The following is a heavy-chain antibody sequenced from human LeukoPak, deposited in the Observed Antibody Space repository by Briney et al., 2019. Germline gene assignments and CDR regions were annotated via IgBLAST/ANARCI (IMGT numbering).Heavy chain of an antibody. CDR1: GGSISSSSYY. D-gene: IGHD6-6*01. Sequence: SETLSLTCTVSGGSISSSSYYWGWIRQPPGKGLEWIGSIYYSGSTYYNPSLKSRVIISVHTSQNQFSLKLNSVTAADTAVYYCARRRGGSSDCDYWGQGTLVTVSS. CDR2: IYYSGST. CDR3: ARRRGGSSDCDY. V-gene: IGHV4-39*01. J-gene: IGHJ4*02.